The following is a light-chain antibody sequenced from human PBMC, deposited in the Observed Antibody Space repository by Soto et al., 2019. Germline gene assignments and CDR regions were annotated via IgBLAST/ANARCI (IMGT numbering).Light chain of an antibody. J-gene: IGKJ1*01. CDR3: QQYNNWPGT. CDR2: GAS. V-gene: IGKV3-15*01. Sequence: EIVLTQSPGTLSVSPGERATLSCRASQSVSSKLAWYQQKPGQAPRLLFYGASTGATGIPARFSGSGSETDCPLSISSLQSEDFALYYCQQYNNWPGTFGQGTKVEIK. CDR1: QSVSSK.